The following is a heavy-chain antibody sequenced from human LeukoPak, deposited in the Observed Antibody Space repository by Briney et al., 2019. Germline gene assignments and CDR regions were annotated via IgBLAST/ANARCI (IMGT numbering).Heavy chain of an antibody. D-gene: IGHD3-9*01. CDR1: GYTFTSYD. V-gene: IGHV1-8*01. J-gene: IGHJ6*02. CDR3: ARCEGLRYIDWLFMDYYYYYGMDV. Sequence: ASVKVSCKASGYTFTSYDINWVRQATGQGLEWMGWMNPNSDNTGYAQKFQGRVTMTRNTSISTAYMELSSLRSEDTAVYYCARCEGLRYIDWLFMDYYYYYGMDVWGQGTTVTVSS. CDR2: MNPNSDNT.